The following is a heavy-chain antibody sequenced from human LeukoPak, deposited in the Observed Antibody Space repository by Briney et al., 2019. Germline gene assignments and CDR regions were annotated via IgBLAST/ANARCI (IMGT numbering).Heavy chain of an antibody. CDR2: INHSGST. Sequence: SETLSLTCAVYGGSFSGYYWSWIRQPPGKGLEWIGEINHSGSTNYNPSLKSRVTISVDTSKNQFSLKLSSVTAADTAVYYCARLYYYGSGKRVFYYYYYYMDVWGKGTTVTVSS. CDR3: ARLYYYGSGKRVFYYYYYYMDV. V-gene: IGHV4-34*01. J-gene: IGHJ6*03. CDR1: GGSFSGYY. D-gene: IGHD3-10*01.